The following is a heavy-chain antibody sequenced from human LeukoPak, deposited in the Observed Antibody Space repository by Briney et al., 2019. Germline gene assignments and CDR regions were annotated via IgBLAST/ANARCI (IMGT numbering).Heavy chain of an antibody. Sequence: GGSLRLSCAASGFTFTSYWMGWVRQAPGEGLEWVANIKPDGSEHYYVDSVKGRFIISRDNAKNPVYLQMNSLRAEDTAVYYCARSGSYFYFDYWGQGTLVTVSS. CDR3: ARSGSYFYFDY. D-gene: IGHD3-10*01. CDR1: GFTFTSYW. V-gene: IGHV3-7*01. CDR2: IKPDGSEH. J-gene: IGHJ4*02.